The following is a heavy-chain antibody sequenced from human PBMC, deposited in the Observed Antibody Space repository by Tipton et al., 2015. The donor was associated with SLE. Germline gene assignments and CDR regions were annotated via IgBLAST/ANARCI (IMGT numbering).Heavy chain of an antibody. V-gene: IGHV5-51*01. Sequence: QLVQSGAEVKKPGESLKISCKASGYRLTSYWIGWVLQMPGKGLEWMGNIYPDDSDTRYSPSFQGQVTISGDKSIRTAYLQGSSLKASDTAMYYCARRGTDSRGHNSVAGYAFDIWGQGTMVTVSS. CDR2: IYPDDSDT. J-gene: IGHJ3*02. CDR1: GYRLTSYW. CDR3: ARRGTDSRGHNSVAGYAFDI. D-gene: IGHD3-22*01.